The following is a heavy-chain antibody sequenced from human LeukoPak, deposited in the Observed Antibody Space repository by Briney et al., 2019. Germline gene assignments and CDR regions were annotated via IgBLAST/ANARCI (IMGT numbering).Heavy chain of an antibody. Sequence: SETLSLTCTVSGGSISSNTYYWGWIRQPPGKGLEWIGSIYYSGSTYYNPSLKSRITISVDTSKNQFSLKLSSVTAADTAVYYCARSSLNNWFDPWGQGTLVTVSS. CDR1: GGSISSNTYY. J-gene: IGHJ5*02. V-gene: IGHV4-39*07. D-gene: IGHD6-6*01. CDR2: IYYSGST. CDR3: ARSSLNNWFDP.